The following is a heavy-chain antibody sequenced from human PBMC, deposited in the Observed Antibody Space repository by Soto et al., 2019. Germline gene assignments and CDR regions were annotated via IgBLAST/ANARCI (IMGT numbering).Heavy chain of an antibody. CDR2: IKQDGSEK. CDR1: GFTFSSYW. Sequence: EVQLVESGGGLVQPGGSLRLSCAASGFTFSSYWMRWVRQAPGKGLEWVANIKQDGSEKYYVDSVKGRFTISRDNAKNSLYLQMNSLRAEDTAVYYGARESKGGLYPYWGQGTLVTVSS. V-gene: IGHV3-7*01. J-gene: IGHJ4*02. D-gene: IGHD3-16*02. CDR3: ARESKGGLYPY.